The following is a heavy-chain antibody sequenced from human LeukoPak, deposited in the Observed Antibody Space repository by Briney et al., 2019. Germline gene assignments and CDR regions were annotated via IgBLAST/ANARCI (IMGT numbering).Heavy chain of an antibody. CDR3: ARGVEPLAANTLAY. D-gene: IGHD1-14*01. CDR1: GFTFSSYA. Sequence: PGGSLRLSCAASGFTFSSYAMGWVRQAPGKGLEWVSSISSSGTATYYADSVKGRFTISRDNSKNTLYLQMNSLSPDDTAVYYCARGVEPLAANTLAYWGQGTLVTVSS. CDR2: ISSSGTAT. V-gene: IGHV3-23*01. J-gene: IGHJ4*02.